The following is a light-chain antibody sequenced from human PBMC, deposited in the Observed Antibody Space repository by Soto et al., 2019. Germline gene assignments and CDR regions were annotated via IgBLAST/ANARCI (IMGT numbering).Light chain of an antibody. V-gene: IGKV3-11*01. Sequence: EIVLTQSPATLSLSPGERATLSCRASQSVSSYLAWYQQKPGQAPRLLIYDASNRATGIPARFSGSGSGTDFTLTTSSLEPEDFAVYYCQQRSNWPGTFGQGTKEEIK. J-gene: IGKJ1*01. CDR1: QSVSSY. CDR2: DAS. CDR3: QQRSNWPGT.